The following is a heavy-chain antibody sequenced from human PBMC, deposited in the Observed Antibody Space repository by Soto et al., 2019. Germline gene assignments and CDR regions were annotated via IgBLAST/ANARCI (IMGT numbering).Heavy chain of an antibody. CDR1: GYTFTSYA. CDR2: INAGNGNT. CDR3: ARDGSGGSCYAILCYYGMDV. D-gene: IGHD2-15*01. J-gene: IGHJ6*02. V-gene: IGHV1-3*01. Sequence: ASVKVSCKASGYTFTSYAMHWVRQAPGQRLEWMGWINAGNGNTKYSQKFQGRVTITRDTSASTAYMELSSLRSEDTAVYYCARDGSGGSCYAILCYYGMDVWGQGTTVTVSS.